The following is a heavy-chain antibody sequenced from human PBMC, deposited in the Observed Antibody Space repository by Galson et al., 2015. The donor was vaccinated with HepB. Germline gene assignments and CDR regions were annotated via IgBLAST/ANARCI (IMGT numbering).Heavy chain of an antibody. CDR2: INPSGGST. CDR1: GYTFTSYY. J-gene: IGHJ4*02. Sequence: SVKVSCKASGYTFTSYYMHWVRQAPGQGLEWMGIINPSGGSTSYAQKLQGRVTMTRDTSTSTVYMELSSLRSEDTAVYYCAREGPVVDTMIVVNYFDYWGQGTLVTVSS. V-gene: IGHV1-46*04. CDR3: AREGPVVDTMIVVNYFDY. D-gene: IGHD3-22*01.